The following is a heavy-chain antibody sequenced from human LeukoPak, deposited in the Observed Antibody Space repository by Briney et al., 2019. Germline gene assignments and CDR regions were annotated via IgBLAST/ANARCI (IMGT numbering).Heavy chain of an antibody. CDR2: ISYDGSNE. V-gene: IGHV3-30*18. D-gene: IGHD3-10*01. Sequence: GGSLRLSCAASGFTFSSYGMHWVRQAPGKGLEWVAVISYDGSNEYYADSVKGRFTISRDNSKNTLSLQMNSLRPEDTAVYYCAKDPGGWGKYYKFGDYWGQGTLVTVSS. CDR1: GFTFSSYG. J-gene: IGHJ4*02. CDR3: AKDPGGWGKYYKFGDY.